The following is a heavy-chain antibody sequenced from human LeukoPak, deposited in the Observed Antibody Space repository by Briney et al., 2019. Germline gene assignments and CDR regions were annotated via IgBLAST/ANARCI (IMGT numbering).Heavy chain of an antibody. CDR2: INHSGST. CDR3: AAGGNSDY. V-gene: IGHV4-39*07. J-gene: IGHJ4*02. CDR1: GGSISSSSYY. D-gene: IGHD4-23*01. Sequence: PSETLSLTCTVSGGSISSSSYYWGWIRQPPGKGLEWIGEINHSGSTNYNPSLKSRVTISVDTSKNQFSLKLSSVTAADTAVYYCAAGGNSDYWGQGTLVTVSS.